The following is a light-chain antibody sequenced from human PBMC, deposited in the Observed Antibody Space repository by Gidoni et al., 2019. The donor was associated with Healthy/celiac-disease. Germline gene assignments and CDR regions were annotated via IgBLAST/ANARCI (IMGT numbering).Light chain of an antibody. Sequence: DIVMTQSPDSLAVSLGERATNNCKSSQSVLYSSNNKNYLAWYQQKPGQPPKLLIYWASTRESGVPDRFSGSGSGTDFTLTISSLQAEDVAVYYCQQYYSTPCSFGQGTKLEIK. CDR2: WAS. CDR3: QQYYSTPCS. J-gene: IGKJ2*04. CDR1: QSVLYSSNNKNY. V-gene: IGKV4-1*01.